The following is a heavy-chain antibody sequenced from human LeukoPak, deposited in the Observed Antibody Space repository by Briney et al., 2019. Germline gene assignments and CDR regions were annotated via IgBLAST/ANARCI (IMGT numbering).Heavy chain of an antibody. V-gene: IGHV3-7*01. Sequence: GGSLRLSCGASGFTFSSYWMSWVRQAPGKGLEWVANIKQDGSEKYYVDSVKGRFTISRDNAKNSLYLQMNSLRAEDTAVYYCARDLGDYYGSGSSFDYWGQGTLVTVSS. D-gene: IGHD3-10*01. J-gene: IGHJ4*02. CDR3: ARDLGDYYGSGSSFDY. CDR2: IKQDGSEK. CDR1: GFTFSSYW.